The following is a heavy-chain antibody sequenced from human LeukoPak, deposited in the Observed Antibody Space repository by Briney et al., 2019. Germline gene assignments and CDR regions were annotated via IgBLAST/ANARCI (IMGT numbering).Heavy chain of an antibody. CDR1: GFTFSSYS. CDR3: AKRRYSGSYFDY. J-gene: IGHJ4*02. V-gene: IGHV3-21*04. CDR2: ISSSSSYI. D-gene: IGHD1-26*01. Sequence: GGSLRLSCAASGFTFSSYSMNWVRQAPGKGLEWVSSISSSSSYIYYADSVKGRFTISRDNSKNTLYLQMNSLRAEDTAVYYCAKRRYSGSYFDYWGQGTLVTVSS.